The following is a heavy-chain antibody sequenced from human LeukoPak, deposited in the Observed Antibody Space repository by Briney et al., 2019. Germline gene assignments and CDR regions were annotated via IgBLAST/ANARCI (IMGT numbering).Heavy chain of an antibody. CDR1: GGSISSYY. CDR2: IYYSGST. Sequence: SETLSLTCTVSGGSISSYYWSWIRQPPGKGLEWIGYIYYSGSTNYNPSLKSRVTISVDTFKNQFSLKLSSVTAADTAVYYCARASSDSSSWYGYYYYYMDVWGKGTTVTVSS. D-gene: IGHD6-13*01. CDR3: ARASSDSSSWYGYYYYYMDV. J-gene: IGHJ6*03. V-gene: IGHV4-59*01.